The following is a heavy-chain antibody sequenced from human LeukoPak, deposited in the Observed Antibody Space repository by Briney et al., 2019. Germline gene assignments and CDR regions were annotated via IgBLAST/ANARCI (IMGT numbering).Heavy chain of an antibody. Sequence: GGSLRLSCAASGFTFSSYGMHWVRQAPGKGLEWVAVIWYDGSNKYYADSVKGRFTISRDNSKNTLYLQMNSLRAEDTAVYYCARAGLVCSGGSCYPGLVDYWGQGTLVTVSS. J-gene: IGHJ4*02. CDR1: GFTFSSYG. CDR2: IWYDGSNK. CDR3: ARAGLVCSGGSCYPGLVDY. V-gene: IGHV3-33*01. D-gene: IGHD2-15*01.